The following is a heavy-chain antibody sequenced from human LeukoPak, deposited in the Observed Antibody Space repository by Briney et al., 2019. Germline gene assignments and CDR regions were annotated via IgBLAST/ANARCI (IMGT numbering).Heavy chain of an antibody. CDR2: ISAYNGNT. CDR1: GYSFTDYN. J-gene: IGHJ4*02. Sequence: ASVKVSCKASGYSFTDYNINWVRQATGQGLEWMGWISAYNGNTNYAQKLQGRVTMTTDTSTSTAYMELRSLRSDDTAVYYCARVRSLYIAVAGTPLTYWGQGTLVTVSS. CDR3: ARVRSLYIAVAGTPLTY. V-gene: IGHV1-18*01. D-gene: IGHD6-19*01.